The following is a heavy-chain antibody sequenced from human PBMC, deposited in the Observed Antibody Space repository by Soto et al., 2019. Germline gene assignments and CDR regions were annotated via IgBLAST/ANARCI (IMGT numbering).Heavy chain of an antibody. V-gene: IGHV4-31*03. CDR2: IYVTGAV. Sequence: SETLSLTCSFSGAALNSGNYYWSWIRQVPGKGLEWIGHIYVTGAVDYNPSLRDRITISQDTSERQFSLNLRLVTAADTAVYYCARLRIATNNYKWFDPWGQGTLVTVSS. CDR3: ARLRIATNNYKWFDP. CDR1: GAALNSGNYY. J-gene: IGHJ5*02. D-gene: IGHD2-21*01.